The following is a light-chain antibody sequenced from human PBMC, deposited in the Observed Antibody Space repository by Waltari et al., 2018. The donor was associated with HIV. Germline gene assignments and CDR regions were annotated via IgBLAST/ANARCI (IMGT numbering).Light chain of an antibody. V-gene: IGLV3-10*01. J-gene: IGLJ2*01. Sequence: SYELTQPPSVSVSPGQTARLTCSGDALPKKFAYWYQQKSGPAPVLVIYEDSKRPSGIPQRFSGSSSGTMATLTISGAQVADEADYYCYSTDNSGTHIRVFGGGTKLTVL. CDR1: ALPKKF. CDR2: EDS. CDR3: YSTDNSGTHIRV.